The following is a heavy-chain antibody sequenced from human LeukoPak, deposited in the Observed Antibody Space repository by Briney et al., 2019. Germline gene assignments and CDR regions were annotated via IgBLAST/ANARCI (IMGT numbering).Heavy chain of an antibody. V-gene: IGHV3-23*01. Sequence: GGSLRLSCAASGFTFSSYAMSWVRQAPGKGLEWVSAISGSGGSTYYADSVKGRLTISRDNSKNTLYLQMNSLRAEDTAVYYCAKDLGIAVAGADYWGQGTLVTVSS. CDR2: ISGSGGST. CDR3: AKDLGIAVAGADY. CDR1: GFTFSSYA. D-gene: IGHD6-19*01. J-gene: IGHJ4*02.